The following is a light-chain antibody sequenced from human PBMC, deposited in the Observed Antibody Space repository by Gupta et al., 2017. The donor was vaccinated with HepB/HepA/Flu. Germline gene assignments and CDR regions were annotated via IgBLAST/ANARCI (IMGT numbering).Light chain of an antibody. CDR3: QQRSNWPPIT. J-gene: IGKJ5*01. V-gene: IGKV3-11*01. CDR2: DAS. Sequence: EIVLTQSPATLSLSPGERATLSCRASQSVNVYLAWYQHKPGQAPRLLIFDASNRAPGIPARFSGSGSGKDFTLTISSREPEDFAVYYCQQRSNWPPITFGQGTXLEIK. CDR1: QSVNVY.